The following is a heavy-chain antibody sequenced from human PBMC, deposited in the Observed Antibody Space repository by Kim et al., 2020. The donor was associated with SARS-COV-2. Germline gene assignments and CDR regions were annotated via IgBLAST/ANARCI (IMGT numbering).Heavy chain of an antibody. Sequence: SETLSLTCAVYGGSFSGYYWSWIRQPPGKGLEWIGEINHSGSTNYNPSLKSRVTISVDTSKNQFSLKLSSVTAADTAVYYCARGGSSSWYMSQKHYYYYGMDVWGQGTTVTVSS. V-gene: IGHV4-34*01. J-gene: IGHJ6*02. CDR3: ARGGSSSWYMSQKHYYYYGMDV. CDR1: GGSFSGYY. D-gene: IGHD6-13*01. CDR2: INHSGST.